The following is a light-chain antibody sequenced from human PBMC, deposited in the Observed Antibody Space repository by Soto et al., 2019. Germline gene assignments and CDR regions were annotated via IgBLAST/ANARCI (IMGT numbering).Light chain of an antibody. CDR2: WAS. J-gene: IGKJ2*01. CDR1: QNLLYSSNNKNY. V-gene: IGKV4-1*01. Sequence: DIVMTQSPDSLAVSLGERATINCKPSQNLLYSSNNKNYLAWYQQKPGQPPKLLIYWASTRESGVPDRFSGSGSGTDFTLAISNLQAEDVAVYYCQQYYSTPRTFGQGTKVEIK. CDR3: QQYYSTPRT.